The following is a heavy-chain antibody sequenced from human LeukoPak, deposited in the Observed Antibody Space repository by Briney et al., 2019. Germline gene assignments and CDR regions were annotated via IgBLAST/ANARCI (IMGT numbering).Heavy chain of an antibody. CDR2: INPNSGGT. CDR3: ARVVRGVIMGDYYFDY. V-gene: IGHV1-2*02. Sequence: GASVKVSCKASGYTFTSYYIHWVRQAPGQGLEWMGWINPNSGGTNYAQKFQGRVTMTRDTSINTAYMELSRLRSDDTAVYYCARVVRGVIMGDYYFDYWGQGTLVTVSS. CDR1: GYTFTSYY. D-gene: IGHD3-10*01. J-gene: IGHJ4*02.